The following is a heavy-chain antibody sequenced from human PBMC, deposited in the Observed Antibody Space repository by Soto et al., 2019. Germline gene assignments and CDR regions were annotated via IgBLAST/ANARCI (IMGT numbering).Heavy chain of an antibody. V-gene: IGHV4-31*03. CDR3: ARDGYNYGSNAYDV. CDR2: IYYSGST. CDR1: GGSISGAVNY. Sequence: QVQLQESGPGLVQPSQTLSLTCTVSGGSISGAVNYWTWIRQRPGTGLEWIGHIYYSGSTYYNPSLKSRVAISVDTSKNQFSLNLRSMTVADTAVYYCARDGYNYGSNAYDVWGQGTMVTVSS. J-gene: IGHJ3*01. D-gene: IGHD5-18*01.